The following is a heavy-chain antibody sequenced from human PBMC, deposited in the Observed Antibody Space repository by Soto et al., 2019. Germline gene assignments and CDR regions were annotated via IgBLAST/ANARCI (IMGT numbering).Heavy chain of an antibody. CDR1: GGTFSSYT. V-gene: IGHV1-69*02. CDR2: IIPILGIA. D-gene: IGHD3-3*01. J-gene: IGHJ1*01. Sequence: QVQLVQSGAEVKKPWSSLKVSCKASGGTFSSYTISWVRQAPGQGLEWMGRIIPILGIANYAQKFQGRVTITADKSTSTAYMELSSLRSEDTAVYYCARGPTRSGYFQHWGQGTLVTVSS. CDR3: ARGPTRSGYFQH.